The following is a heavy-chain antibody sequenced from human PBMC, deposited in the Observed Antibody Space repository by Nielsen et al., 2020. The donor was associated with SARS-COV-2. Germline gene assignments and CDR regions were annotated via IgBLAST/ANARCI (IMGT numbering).Heavy chain of an antibody. CDR3: ARVLAYCGGDCYSDYYYYYAMDV. CDR2: MNPNSGNT. Sequence: WVRQAPGQGLEWMGWMNPNSGNTGYAQKFQGRVTMTRNTSISTAYMELSSLRSEDTAVYYCARVLAYCGGDCYSDYYYYYAMDVWGQGTTVTVSS. J-gene: IGHJ6*02. V-gene: IGHV1-8*01. D-gene: IGHD2-21*02.